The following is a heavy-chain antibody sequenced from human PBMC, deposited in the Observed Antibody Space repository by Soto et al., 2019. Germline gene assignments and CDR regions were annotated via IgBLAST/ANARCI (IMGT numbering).Heavy chain of an antibody. Sequence: EVQLVESGGGLVKPGGSLRLSCAASGFTFSSYSMNWVRQAPGKGLEWVSSISSSSSYIYYADSVKGRFTISRDNAKNSLDLQMNSLRAEDTAVYYCARDVSDSPSDHAFDIWVQGTMVTVSS. D-gene: IGHD2-21*02. V-gene: IGHV3-21*01. CDR3: ARDVSDSPSDHAFDI. CDR1: GFTFSSYS. J-gene: IGHJ3*02. CDR2: ISSSSSYI.